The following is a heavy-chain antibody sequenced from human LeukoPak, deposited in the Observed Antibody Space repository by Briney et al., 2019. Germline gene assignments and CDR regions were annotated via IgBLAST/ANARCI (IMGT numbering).Heavy chain of an antibody. V-gene: IGHV3-7*04. CDR1: GFTFSSYW. J-gene: IGHJ4*02. CDR3: AGRGDGNLYYFDH. D-gene: IGHD5-24*01. CDR2: IKQDGGEK. Sequence: PGGSLRLSCAASGFTFSSYWMSSVRQAPGKGLEWVANIKQDGGEKYYVDSVKGRFTISRDNAKNSLYLQMNSLRPEDTAVYYCAGRGDGNLYYFDHWGQGTLVTASS.